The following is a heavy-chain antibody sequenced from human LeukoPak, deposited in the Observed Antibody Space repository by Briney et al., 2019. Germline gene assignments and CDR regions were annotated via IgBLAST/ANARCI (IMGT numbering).Heavy chain of an antibody. V-gene: IGHV3-11*01. CDR2: ISSSGSTI. D-gene: IGHD1-26*01. Sequence: GGSLRLSCAASGFTFSDYYMSWIRQAPGKGLEWVSYISSSGSTIYYAYSVKGRFTISRDNAKNSLYLQMNSLRAEDTAVSYCARVDTVGAFDYWGQGTLVTVSS. J-gene: IGHJ4*02. CDR3: ARVDTVGAFDY. CDR1: GFTFSDYY.